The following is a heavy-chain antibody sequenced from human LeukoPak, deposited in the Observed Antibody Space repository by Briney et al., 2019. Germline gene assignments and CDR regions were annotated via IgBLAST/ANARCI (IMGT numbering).Heavy chain of an antibody. V-gene: IGHV3-74*01. CDR2: IKSDGITI. Sequence: GGSLRLSCAASGFTFSNYMMHWVRQAPGKGLVWVSRIKSDGITITYADSVKGRFTISRDNSKNTLYLQMNSLRAEDTAVYYCAKDSLGSSSKNWFDPWGQGTLVTVSS. J-gene: IGHJ5*02. D-gene: IGHD6-13*01. CDR1: GFTFSNYM. CDR3: AKDSLGSSSKNWFDP.